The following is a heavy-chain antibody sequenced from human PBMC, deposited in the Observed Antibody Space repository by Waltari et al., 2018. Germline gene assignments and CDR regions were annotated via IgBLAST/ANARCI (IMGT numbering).Heavy chain of an antibody. V-gene: IGHV1-69*05. Sequence: AQLVQSGAEVKKPGATVKISCKASGYTFTDYYMHWVQQAPGKGLEWMGGIIPIFGTANYAQKFQGRVTITTDESTSTAYMELSSLRSEDTAVYYCARERRIKLSGMDVWDQGP. CDR1: GYTFTDYY. D-gene: IGHD3-10*01. CDR2: IIPIFGTA. CDR3: ARERRIKLSGMDV. J-gene: IGHJ6*02.